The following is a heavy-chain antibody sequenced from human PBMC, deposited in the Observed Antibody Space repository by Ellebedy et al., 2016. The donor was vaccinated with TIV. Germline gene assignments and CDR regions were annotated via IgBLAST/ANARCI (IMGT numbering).Heavy chain of an antibody. J-gene: IGHJ5*02. D-gene: IGHD4-17*01. Sequence: GESLKISCAASGFSFRSYWMSWVRQAPGKGLEWVANIYQDGSDQYYVDSVKGRFTISRDNAKNSLYLQMNGLRAEDTAVYYCARRGSYGDYAVQVNPWFDPWGQGTLVTVSS. CDR3: ARRGSYGDYAVQVNPWFDP. V-gene: IGHV3-7*01. CDR1: GFSFRSYW. CDR2: IYQDGSDQ.